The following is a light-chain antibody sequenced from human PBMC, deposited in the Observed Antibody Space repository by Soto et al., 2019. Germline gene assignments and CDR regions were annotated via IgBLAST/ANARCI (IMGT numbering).Light chain of an antibody. CDR1: QSVNSNY. CDR2: GAS. CDR3: QQYDSTPPT. J-gene: IGKJ1*01. V-gene: IGKV3-20*01. Sequence: EIVLTQSPGTLSLSPGDRATLSCRASQSVNSNYLAWYQRKPGQAPRLLIYGASNRATDIPYRFSASGSGTDFTLTITRLEAEDFAVYYCQQYDSTPPTFGQGIKVEVK.